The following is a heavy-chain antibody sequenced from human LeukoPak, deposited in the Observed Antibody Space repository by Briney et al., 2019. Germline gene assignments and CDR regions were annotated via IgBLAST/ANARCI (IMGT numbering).Heavy chain of an antibody. CDR1: GYKFTAYY. D-gene: IGHD3-10*01. J-gene: IGHJ3*02. V-gene: IGHV1-2*02. CDR2: FNPNSGGA. CDR3: ARDLYYGSGTAHGDACDI. Sequence: ASVKVSCKASGYKFTAYYMHWVRQAPGQGLEWMGWFNPNSGGANYAQKFQGRVTMTRDTSISTAYMELSRLRSDDTAVYLCARDLYYGSGTAHGDACDIWGQGTMVTVSS.